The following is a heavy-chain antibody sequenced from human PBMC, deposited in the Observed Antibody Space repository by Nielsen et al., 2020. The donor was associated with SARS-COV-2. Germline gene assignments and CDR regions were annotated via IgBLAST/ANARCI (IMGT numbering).Heavy chain of an antibody. J-gene: IGHJ5*02. Sequence: ASVKVSCKASGYTFTSYDINWVRQATGQGLEWMGWMNPNSGNTGYAQKFQGRVTMTRNTSISTAYMELSSLRSEDTAVYYCARVPNYDILTGYYRRDWFDPWGQGTLVTVSS. CDR1: GYTFTSYD. CDR3: ARVPNYDILTGYYRRDWFDP. D-gene: IGHD3-9*01. CDR2: MNPNSGNT. V-gene: IGHV1-8*01.